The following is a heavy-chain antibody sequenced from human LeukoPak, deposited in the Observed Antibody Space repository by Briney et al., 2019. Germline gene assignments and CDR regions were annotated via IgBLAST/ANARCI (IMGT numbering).Heavy chain of an antibody. CDR1: GGSISSSSYY. CDR3: ARVNREFYFDY. J-gene: IGHJ4*02. Sequence: PSETLSLTCTVSGGSISSSSYYWSWIRQPPGKGLEWIGEINHSGSTNYNPSLKSRVTISVDTSKNQFSLKLNSVTAADTAVYYCARVNREFYFDYWGQGTLVTVSS. D-gene: IGHD2/OR15-2a*01. V-gene: IGHV4-39*07. CDR2: INHSGST.